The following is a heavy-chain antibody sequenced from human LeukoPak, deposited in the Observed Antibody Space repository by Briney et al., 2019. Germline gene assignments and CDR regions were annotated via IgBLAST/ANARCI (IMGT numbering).Heavy chain of an antibody. CDR1: GFSFSNYA. CDR3: AKGSGGVIVHDYFDN. J-gene: IGHJ4*02. V-gene: IGHV3-30*18. D-gene: IGHD3-16*02. CDR2: TSYDGSDQ. Sequence: GGFLRLSCAASGFSFSNYAMHWVRQAPGKGLAWVAVTSYDGSDQDYTDSVKGRFTISRDNSENTVYLQMNGLRAEDTAVYYCAKGSGGVIVHDYFDNWGQGTLVTVSS.